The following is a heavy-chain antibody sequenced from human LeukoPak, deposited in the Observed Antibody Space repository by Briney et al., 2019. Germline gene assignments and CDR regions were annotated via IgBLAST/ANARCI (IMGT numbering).Heavy chain of an antibody. J-gene: IGHJ6*02. CDR3: ARSNSSSWPNYYYYGMDV. CDR2: IYYSGST. CDR1: GGSISSSSYY. Sequence: PSETLSLTCTVSGGSISSSSYYWGWIRQPPGKGLEWIGSIYYSGSTYYNPSLKSRVTISVDTSKNQFSLKLSSVTAADTAVYYCARSNSSSWPNYYYYGMDVWGQGTTVTVSS. D-gene: IGHD6-13*01. V-gene: IGHV4-39*01.